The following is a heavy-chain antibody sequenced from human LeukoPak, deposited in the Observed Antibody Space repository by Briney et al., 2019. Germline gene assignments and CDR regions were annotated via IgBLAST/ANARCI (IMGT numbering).Heavy chain of an antibody. J-gene: IGHJ4*02. CDR1: GFTVSSNY. CDR3: ARDLNWETY. V-gene: IGHV3-7*01. CDR2: IKTDGSLT. D-gene: IGHD7-27*01. Sequence: GGSLRLSCAASGFTVSSNYMSWVRQAPGKGLEWVANIKTDGSLTYYVDSVKGRFTISRDNAKNSLYLQMNSLRAEDTAVYYCARDLNWETYWGQGTLVSVSS.